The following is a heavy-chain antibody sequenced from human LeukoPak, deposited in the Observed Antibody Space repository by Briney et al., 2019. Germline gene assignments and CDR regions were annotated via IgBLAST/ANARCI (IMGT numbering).Heavy chain of an antibody. V-gene: IGHV3-21*06. Sequence: DSIQGRFTISRDNAENSLYLQMNSLRAEDTAVYYCARDSIGLGSTFDYWGQGTLVTVSS. J-gene: IGHJ4*02. CDR3: ARDSIGLGSTFDY. D-gene: IGHD2-21*01.